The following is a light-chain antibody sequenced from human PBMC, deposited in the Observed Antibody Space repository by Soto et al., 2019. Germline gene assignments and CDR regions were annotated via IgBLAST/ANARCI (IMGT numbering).Light chain of an antibody. Sequence: QSVLTQPPSESGTPGQRVTISCSGSRSNIGSNTVNWYQQVPGTAPKFLIYSNNQRPSGVPKRFSGSKSGTSASLAISGLQSEDEADYYCATWDDSLSGHVVFGGGTKLTVL. CDR3: ATWDDSLSGHVV. V-gene: IGLV1-44*01. J-gene: IGLJ2*01. CDR2: SNN. CDR1: RSNIGSNT.